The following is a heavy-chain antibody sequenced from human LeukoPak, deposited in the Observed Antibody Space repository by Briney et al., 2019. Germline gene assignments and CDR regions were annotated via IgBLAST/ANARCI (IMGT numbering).Heavy chain of an antibody. J-gene: IGHJ4*02. CDR2: IYYSGST. Sequence: SETLSLTCTASSGSISSGGYYWSWIRQHPGKGLEWIGYIYYSGSTYYNPSLKGRVTISVDTSKNQFSLKLSSVTAADTAVYYCARNIRGVTDYWGQGTLVTVSS. CDR1: SGSISSGGYY. V-gene: IGHV4-31*03. CDR3: ARNIRGVTDY. D-gene: IGHD3-10*01.